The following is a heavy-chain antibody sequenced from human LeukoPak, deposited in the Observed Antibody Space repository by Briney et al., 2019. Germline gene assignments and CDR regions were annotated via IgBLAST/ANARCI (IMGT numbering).Heavy chain of an antibody. CDR3: ARRRASGFGELLDY. CDR1: GFTFSNAW. J-gene: IGHJ4*02. Sequence: GSLRLSCAASGFTFSNAWMSWVRQPPGKGLEWIGEIYHSGSTNYNPSLKSRVTTSVDKSKNQFSLKLSSVTAADTAVYYCARRRASGFGELLDYWGQGTLVTVSS. V-gene: IGHV4-4*02. D-gene: IGHD3-10*01. CDR2: IYHSGST.